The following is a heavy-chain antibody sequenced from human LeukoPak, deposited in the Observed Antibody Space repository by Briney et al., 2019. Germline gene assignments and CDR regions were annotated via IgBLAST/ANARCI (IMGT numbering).Heavy chain of an antibody. CDR3: ARGTGSGSYDWFDP. CDR2: IIPIFGTA. D-gene: IGHD3-10*01. J-gene: IGHJ5*02. CDR1: GGTFSSYA. Sequence: ASVKVSCKASGGTFSSYAISWVRQAPGQGLEWMGGIIPIFGTANYAQKFQGRVTITADESTSTAYMELSSLRSEDTAVYYCARGTGSGSYDWFDPWGQGTLVTVPS. V-gene: IGHV1-69*13.